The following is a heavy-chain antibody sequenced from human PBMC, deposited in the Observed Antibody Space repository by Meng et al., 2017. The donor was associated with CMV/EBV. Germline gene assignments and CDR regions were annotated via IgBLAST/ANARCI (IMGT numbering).Heavy chain of an antibody. J-gene: IGHJ4*02. Sequence: QVARVEVGGGVCPPEGSRRLSCAASGFTFSSYGMHWVRQAPGKGLEWVAFIRYDGSNKYYADSVKGRFTISRDNSKNTLYLQMNSLRAEDTAVYYCAKGPTGTADYWGQGTLVTVSS. V-gene: IGHV3-30*02. CDR2: IRYDGSNK. D-gene: IGHD1-1*01. CDR1: GFTFSSYG. CDR3: AKGPTGTADY.